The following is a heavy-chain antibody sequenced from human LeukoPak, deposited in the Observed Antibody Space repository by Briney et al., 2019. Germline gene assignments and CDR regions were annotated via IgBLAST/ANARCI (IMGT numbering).Heavy chain of an antibody. J-gene: IGHJ4*02. D-gene: IGHD3-10*01. CDR1: GFTFSSYS. Sequence: PGGSLRLSCAASGFTFSSYSMNWVRQAPGKGLEWVSSISSSSSYIYYADSVKGRFTISRDNAKNSLYLQMNSLRAEDTAVYYCARVRGDYYGSGSYYTFDYWGQGTLVTASS. CDR2: ISSSSSYI. CDR3: ARVRGDYYGSGSYYTFDY. V-gene: IGHV3-21*01.